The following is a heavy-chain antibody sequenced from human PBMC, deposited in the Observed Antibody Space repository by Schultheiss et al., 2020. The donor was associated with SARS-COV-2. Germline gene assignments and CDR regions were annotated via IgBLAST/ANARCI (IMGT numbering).Heavy chain of an antibody. CDR1: GGSISSGGYY. J-gene: IGHJ6*02. D-gene: IGHD6-13*01. Sequence: SETLSLTCTVSGGSISSGGYYWNWIRQHPGKGLEWIGYIYHSGSTYYNPSLKSRVTISVDTSKNQFSLKLSSVTAADTAVYYCARGGQQLTHYYYYGMDVWGQGTTVTVSS. CDR2: IYHSGST. V-gene: IGHV4-31*03. CDR3: ARGGQQLTHYYYYGMDV.